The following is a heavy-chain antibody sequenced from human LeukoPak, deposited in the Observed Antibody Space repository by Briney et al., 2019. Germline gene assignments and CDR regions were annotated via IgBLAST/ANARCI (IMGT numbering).Heavy chain of an antibody. CDR1: GGSISSYY. V-gene: IGHV4-34*01. J-gene: IGHJ4*02. CDR2: INHSGST. Sequence: SETLSLTCTVSGGSISSYYWSWIRQPPGKGLEWIGEINHSGSTNYNPSLKSRVTISVDTSKNQFSLKLSSVTAADTAVYYCARARRLYSSGWYGRGEFDYWGQGTLVTVSS. D-gene: IGHD6-19*01. CDR3: ARARRLYSSGWYGRGEFDY.